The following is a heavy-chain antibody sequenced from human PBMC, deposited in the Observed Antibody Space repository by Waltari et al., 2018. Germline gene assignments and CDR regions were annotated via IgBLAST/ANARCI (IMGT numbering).Heavy chain of an antibody. Sequence: QLYLVESGGGVVQPGRSLRLSCAASVFTFSSFGVPWVRQPPGKGLQWVAVISSTGSNTYYADSVRGRFTISRDNSKNILYLQMNSLRAEDTAVYYCARDIAFGGVIVMNEAFDFRGRGTTVTVSP. J-gene: IGHJ3*01. D-gene: IGHD3-16*02. V-gene: IGHV3-33*01. CDR2: ISSTGSNT. CDR3: ARDIAFGGVIVMNEAFDF. CDR1: VFTFSSFG.